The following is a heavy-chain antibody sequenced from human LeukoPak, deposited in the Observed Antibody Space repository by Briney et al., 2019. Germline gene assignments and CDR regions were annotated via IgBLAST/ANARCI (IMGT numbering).Heavy chain of an antibody. V-gene: IGHV3-30*04. CDR2: TSYDGSNK. Sequence: PGRSLRLSCAASGFTFSSYAMHWVRQAPGKGLEWVAVTSYDGSNKYYTDSVKGRFTISRDNSKNTLYLQMNSLKPEDTAVYYCSRVAEAAAFDSWGQGTLVTVSS. CDR1: GFTFSSYA. CDR3: SRVAEAAAFDS. D-gene: IGHD6-13*01. J-gene: IGHJ4*02.